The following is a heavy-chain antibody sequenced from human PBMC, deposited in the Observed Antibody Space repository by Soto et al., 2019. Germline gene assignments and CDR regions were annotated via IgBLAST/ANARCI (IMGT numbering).Heavy chain of an antibody. Sequence: QVQLVQSGAEVKKPGASVRVSCKASGYTFTDYYLHWVRQAPGQGLEWMGWINPITGDTKSTQKFQARVTMTRDTSIGTPSLELTSLTSDDTAVYYCASVTSFQDGMDVWGQGTTVSVS. CDR1: GYTFTDYY. CDR2: INPITGDT. CDR3: ASVTSFQDGMDV. J-gene: IGHJ6*02. D-gene: IGHD2-2*01. V-gene: IGHV1-2*02.